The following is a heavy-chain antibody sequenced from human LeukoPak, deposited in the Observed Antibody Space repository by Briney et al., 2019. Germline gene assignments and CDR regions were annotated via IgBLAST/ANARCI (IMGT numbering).Heavy chain of an antibody. V-gene: IGHV3-7*01. D-gene: IGHD3-10*01. CDR3: ARDSGLWFGELSWFDP. CDR2: IKQDGSEK. Sequence: GGSLRLSCAASGFTFSSYWISWVRQAPGKGLEWVANIKQDGSEKYYVDSVKGRFTISRDNAKNSLYLQMNSLRAEDTAVYYCARDSGLWFGELSWFDPWGQGTLVTVSS. CDR1: GFTFSSYW. J-gene: IGHJ5*02.